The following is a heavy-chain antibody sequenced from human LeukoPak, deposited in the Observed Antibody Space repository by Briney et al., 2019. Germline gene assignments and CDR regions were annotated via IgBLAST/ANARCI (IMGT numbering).Heavy chain of an antibody. CDR2: ISTSGGSA. CDR3: AKDYYGSGSREFDY. D-gene: IGHD3-10*01. Sequence: GGSLRLSCAASGFTFSTYAMNWVRQAPGKGLEWVSAISTSGGSANYADSVKGRFTISRDNSKNTLYLQMNSLGVEGTAVYYCAKDYYGSGSREFDYWGQGTLVTVSS. CDR1: GFTFSTYA. V-gene: IGHV3-23*01. J-gene: IGHJ4*02.